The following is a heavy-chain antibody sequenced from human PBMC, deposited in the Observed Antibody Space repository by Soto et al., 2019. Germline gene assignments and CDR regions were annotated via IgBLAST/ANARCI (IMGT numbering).Heavy chain of an antibody. Sequence: PSETLSLTCTVSGGSIISGGYYWSWIRQHPGKGLEWIGYIYYSGSTYYNPSLKSRVTISVDTSKNQFSLKLSSVTAADTAVYYCARLGYCTNGVCYDIWGQGTMVTVSS. CDR1: GGSIISGGYY. V-gene: IGHV4-31*03. CDR2: IYYSGST. CDR3: ARLGYCTNGVCYDI. J-gene: IGHJ3*02. D-gene: IGHD2-8*01.